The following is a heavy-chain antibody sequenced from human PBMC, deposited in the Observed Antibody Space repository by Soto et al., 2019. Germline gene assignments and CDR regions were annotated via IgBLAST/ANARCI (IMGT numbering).Heavy chain of an antibody. J-gene: IGHJ6*02. V-gene: IGHV3-21*01. Sequence: GESLKISCAASGFTFSSYSMNWVRQAPGKGLEWVSSISSSSSYIYYADSVKGRFTISRDNAKNSLYLQMNSLRAEDTAVYYCARDLILGYCSGGSCYDYYYGMDVWGQGTTVTVSS. CDR1: GFTFSSYS. CDR2: ISSSSSYI. CDR3: ARDLILGYCSGGSCYDYYYGMDV. D-gene: IGHD2-15*01.